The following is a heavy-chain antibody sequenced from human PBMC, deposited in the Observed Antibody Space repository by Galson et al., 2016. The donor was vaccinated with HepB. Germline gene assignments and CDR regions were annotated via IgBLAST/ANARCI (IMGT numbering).Heavy chain of an antibody. CDR1: EFTFSNYA. D-gene: IGHD3-10*01. J-gene: IGHJ6*02. CDR3: ARGFGELLIPQYFGMDV. Sequence: SLRLSCAASEFTFSNYAMNWVRQAPGKGLKWVSGISGSGANIYYAKSVRRRFTISRDNSKNTLYLQMNSLRAEDTATYYCARGFGELLIPQYFGMDVWGQGTTVTVSS. CDR2: ISGSGANI. V-gene: IGHV3-23*01.